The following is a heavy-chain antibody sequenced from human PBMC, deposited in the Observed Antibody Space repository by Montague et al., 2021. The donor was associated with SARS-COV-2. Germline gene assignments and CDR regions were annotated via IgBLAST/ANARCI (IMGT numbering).Heavy chain of an antibody. Sequence: TLSLTCTVSGDSIKSGNYYWSRIRQPAGKGLEWVGRISSSGSPYSSPSLRGRVIISIDASKNQFSLRLTSLTAADTAVYYCARRRLFSHNYYKDYFDVWGQGAMVAVSS. D-gene: IGHD3-10*01. CDR3: ARRRLFSHNYYKDYFDV. CDR2: ISSSGSP. V-gene: IGHV4-61*02. CDR1: GDSIKSGNYY. J-gene: IGHJ3*01.